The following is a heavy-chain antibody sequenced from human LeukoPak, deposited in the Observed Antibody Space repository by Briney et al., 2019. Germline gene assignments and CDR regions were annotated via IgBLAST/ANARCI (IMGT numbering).Heavy chain of an antibody. D-gene: IGHD3-10*01. Sequence: SETLSLTCTVSGDSISSLGSYWGWIRQPPGKGLEWIGYIYYSGSTNYNPSLKSRVTISVDTSKNQFALKLSSVTAADTAVYYCARGTRAMVRGVIINRSPSYWGQGTLVTVSS. V-gene: IGHV4-61*08. CDR2: IYYSGST. CDR3: ARGTRAMVRGVIINRSPSY. CDR1: GDSISSLGSY. J-gene: IGHJ4*02.